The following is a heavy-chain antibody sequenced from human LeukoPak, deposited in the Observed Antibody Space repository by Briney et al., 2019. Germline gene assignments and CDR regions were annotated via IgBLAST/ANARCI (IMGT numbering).Heavy chain of an antibody. Sequence: GGSLRLSCAASGFNFSSYEMNWIRQAPGKGLEWVSYISDSGSLIYYADSVKGRFTISRDNAKKSVYLQMNSLSADDTAVYYCSPLRYFDWLFGDFWGRGTPVTVSS. V-gene: IGHV3-48*03. D-gene: IGHD3-9*01. CDR2: ISDSGSLI. J-gene: IGHJ4*02. CDR3: SPLRYFDWLFGDF. CDR1: GFNFSSYE.